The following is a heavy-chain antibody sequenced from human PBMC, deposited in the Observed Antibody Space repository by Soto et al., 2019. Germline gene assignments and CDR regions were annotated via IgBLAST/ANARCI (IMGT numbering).Heavy chain of an antibody. Sequence: NYAISGASVSSNTASWNWIRQSPSRGLEWLGRTYFRSKWYNDYAVSVKSRIIINPDTSNNQFSLQLNSVTPEDTAVYFCAKGDNLGPKTGYAFDPWGQGIMVTVSS. CDR1: GASVSSNTAS. V-gene: IGHV6-1*01. CDR3: AKGDNLGPKTGYAFDP. J-gene: IGHJ5*02. D-gene: IGHD5-12*01. CDR2: TYFRSKWYN.